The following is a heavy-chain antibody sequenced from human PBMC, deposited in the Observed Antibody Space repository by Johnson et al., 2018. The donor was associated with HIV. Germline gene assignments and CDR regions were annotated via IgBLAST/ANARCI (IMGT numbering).Heavy chain of an antibody. CDR1: GFTFSGSA. Sequence: EVQVLESGGGLVQPGGSRKLSCAASGFTFSGSAMHWVRQASGKGLEWVGRIRSKANSYATTYASSVKGRFTISRDDSKNTAYLQMNSLKTEDTAVYYCTRRRDLDAFDIWGQGTMVTVSS. CDR3: TRRRDLDAFDI. J-gene: IGHJ3*02. V-gene: IGHV3-73*01. CDR2: IRSKANSYAT.